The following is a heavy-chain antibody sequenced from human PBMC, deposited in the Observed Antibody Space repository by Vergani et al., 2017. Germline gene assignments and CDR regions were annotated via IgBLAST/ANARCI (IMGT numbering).Heavy chain of an antibody. J-gene: IGHJ3*02. D-gene: IGHD6-19*01. CDR2: LSASDRRT. Sequence: LESGGDLVQPGGSLRLSCAASGFTFIMHAMSWVRQAPGKGLEWVSTLSASDRRTHYADSVKGRFTISRDISKNTLFLHMNSLRPEDTAVYYCAKVGRSEVAGTFGAFDIWGKGTMVTVSS. V-gene: IGHV3-23*01. CDR3: AKVGRSEVAGTFGAFDI. CDR1: GFTFIMHA.